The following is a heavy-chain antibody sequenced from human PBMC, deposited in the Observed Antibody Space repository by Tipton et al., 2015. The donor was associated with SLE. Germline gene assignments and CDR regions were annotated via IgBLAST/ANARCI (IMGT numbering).Heavy chain of an antibody. V-gene: IGHV3-15*01. CDR3: TTDDMKRFLESYPTGY. Sequence: SLRLSCAASGFTFSNAWMSWVRQAPGKGLEWVGRIKSKTDGGTTDYAAPVKGRFTISRDDSKNTLYLQMNSLKTEDTAVYYCTTDDMKRFLESYPTGYWGQGTLVTVSS. CDR1: GFTFSNAW. J-gene: IGHJ4*02. CDR2: IKSKTDGGTT. D-gene: IGHD3-3*01.